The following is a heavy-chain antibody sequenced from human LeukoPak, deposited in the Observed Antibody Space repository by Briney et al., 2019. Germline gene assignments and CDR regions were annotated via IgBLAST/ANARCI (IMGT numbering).Heavy chain of an antibody. J-gene: IGHJ4*02. CDR2: IYTSGST. D-gene: IGHD5-18*01. V-gene: IGHV4-4*07. Sequence: SETLSLTCAVSGGSISSYYWSWIRQPAGKGLECIGRIYTSGSTNYNPSLKSRVTMSVDTSKNQFSLKLSSVTAADTAVYYCARDRVRYSYGGVQDYFDYWGQGTLVTVSS. CDR1: GGSISSYY. CDR3: ARDRVRYSYGGVQDYFDY.